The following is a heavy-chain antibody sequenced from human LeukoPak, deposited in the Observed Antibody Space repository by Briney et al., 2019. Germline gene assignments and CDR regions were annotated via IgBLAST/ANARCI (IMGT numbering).Heavy chain of an antibody. CDR2: INSDGSST. D-gene: IGHD3-3*01. V-gene: IGHV3-74*01. CDR3: ASWRVATWD. CDR1: GFTFSSYW. J-gene: IGHJ4*02. Sequence: GGSLRLSCAASGFTFSSYWMHWVHQAPGKGLVWVSRINSDGSSTNYADSVKGRFTISRDNAKSTLYLQMNSLRAEDTAVYYCASWRVATWDWGQGTLVTVSS.